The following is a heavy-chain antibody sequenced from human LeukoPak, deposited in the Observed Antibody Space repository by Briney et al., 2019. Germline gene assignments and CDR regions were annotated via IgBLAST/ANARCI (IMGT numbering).Heavy chain of an antibody. CDR2: IYHSGST. D-gene: IGHD2-2*01. J-gene: IGHJ4*02. V-gene: IGHV4-38-2*02. CDR1: GGSTSSYY. CDR3: ARLTYCSSTSCYGGELDY. Sequence: SETLSLTCTVSGGSTSSYYWGWIRQPPGKGLEWIGSIYHSGSTYYNPSLKSRVTISVDTSKNQFSLKLSSVTAADTAVYYCARLTYCSSTSCYGGELDYWGQGTLVTVSS.